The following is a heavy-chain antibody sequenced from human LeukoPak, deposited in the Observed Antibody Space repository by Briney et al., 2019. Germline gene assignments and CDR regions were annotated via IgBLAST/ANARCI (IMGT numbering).Heavy chain of an antibody. CDR3: ARALCSGGSCYIDY. D-gene: IGHD2-15*01. V-gene: IGHV1-2*06. CDR2: INPNSGGT. CDR1: GHTFTGNY. Sequence: ASVKVSCKASGHTFTGNYIHWVRRAPGQGLEWMGRINPNSGGTDCAQKFQGRVTMTRDTSISTAYMELSRLRSDDTAVYYCARALCSGGSCYIDYWGQGTLVTVSS. J-gene: IGHJ4*02.